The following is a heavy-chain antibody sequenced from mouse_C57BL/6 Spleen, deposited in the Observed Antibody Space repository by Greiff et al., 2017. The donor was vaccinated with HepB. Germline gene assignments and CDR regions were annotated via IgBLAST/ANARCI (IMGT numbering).Heavy chain of an antibody. D-gene: IGHD2-5*01. J-gene: IGHJ3*01. V-gene: IGHV2-2*01. CDR1: GFSLTSYG. CDR3: ARGNSNSFAY. Sequence: VQLQQSGPGLVQPSQSLSITCTVSGFSLTSYGVHWVRQSPGKGLEWLGVIWSGGSTDYNAAFISRLSISKDNSKSQVFFKMNSLQADDTAIYYCARGNSNSFAYWGQGTLVTVSA. CDR2: IWSGGST.